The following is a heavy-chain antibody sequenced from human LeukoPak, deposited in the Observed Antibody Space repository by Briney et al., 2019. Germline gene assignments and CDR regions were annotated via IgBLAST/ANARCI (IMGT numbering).Heavy chain of an antibody. CDR3: AKDPLGYGDYSPQFAFDY. D-gene: IGHD4-17*01. CDR1: GFTFSSYA. J-gene: IGHJ4*02. CDR2: ISGSGGST. Sequence: GGSLRLSCAASGFTFSSYAISWVRQAPGKGLEWVSAISGSGGSTYYADSVKGRFTISRDNSKDTLYLQTNSLRAEDTAVYYCAKDPLGYGDYSPQFAFDYWGQGTLVTVSS. V-gene: IGHV3-23*01.